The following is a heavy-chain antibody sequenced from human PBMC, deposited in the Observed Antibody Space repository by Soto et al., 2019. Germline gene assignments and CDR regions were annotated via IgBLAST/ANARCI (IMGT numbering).Heavy chain of an antibody. V-gene: IGHV4-31*03. CDR3: ARGGGNYYYYGMGV. CDR1: GGSISSGGFY. J-gene: IGHJ6*02. Sequence: SETLSLTCTVSGGSISSGGFYWNWIRQHPGQGLEWIGSIYYSGSTYYKPSLKSRVTISGDTSKNQFSLKLSSVTAADTAVYYCARGGGNYYYYGMGVWGQGTTVTVSS. D-gene: IGHD2-15*01. CDR2: IYYSGST.